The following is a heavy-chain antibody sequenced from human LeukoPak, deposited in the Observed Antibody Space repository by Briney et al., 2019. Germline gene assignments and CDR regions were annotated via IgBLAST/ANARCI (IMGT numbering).Heavy chain of an antibody. CDR3: ARDETMVRGGLRPY. J-gene: IGHJ4*02. CDR2: ISDSGGST. D-gene: IGHD3-10*01. Sequence: PGGSLRLPCAASGFTFSSYAMSWVRQAPGKGLEWVSGISDSGGSTYYADSVKGRLTISRDNSKNTLHLQMNSLRAEDTAAYYCARDETMVRGGLRPYWGQGTLVTISS. CDR1: GFTFSSYA. V-gene: IGHV3-23*01.